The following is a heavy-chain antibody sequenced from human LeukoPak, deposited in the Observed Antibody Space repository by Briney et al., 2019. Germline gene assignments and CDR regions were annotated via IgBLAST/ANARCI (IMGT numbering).Heavy chain of an antibody. CDR3: ARDSYYDSSGPFDY. CDR1: GFTFSSYA. D-gene: IGHD3-22*01. Sequence: GGSLRLSCAASGFTFSSYAMHWVRQAPGKGLEWVAVISYDGSNKYYADSVKGRFTISRDNSKNTLYLQMSSLRAEDTAVYYCARDSYYDSSGPFDYWGQGTLVTVSS. V-gene: IGHV3-30-3*01. J-gene: IGHJ4*02. CDR2: ISYDGSNK.